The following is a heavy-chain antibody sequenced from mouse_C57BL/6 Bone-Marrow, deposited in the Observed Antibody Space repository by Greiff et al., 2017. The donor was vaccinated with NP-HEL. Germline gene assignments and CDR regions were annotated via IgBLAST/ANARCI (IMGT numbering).Heavy chain of an antibody. J-gene: IGHJ2*01. CDR1: GYTFTDYE. CDR2: IDPETGGT. CDR3: TRERYGTLDY. Sequence: QVQLQQSGAELVRPGASVTLSCKASGYTFTDYEMHWVKQTPVRGLEWIGAIDPETGGTAYNQKFKGKAILTADKSSSTAYMELRSLTSEDSAVYYCTRERYGTLDYWGQGTTLTVSS. V-gene: IGHV1-15*01. D-gene: IGHD2-10*02.